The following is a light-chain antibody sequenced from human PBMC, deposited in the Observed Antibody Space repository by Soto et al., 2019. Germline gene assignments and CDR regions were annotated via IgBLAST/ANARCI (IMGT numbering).Light chain of an antibody. J-gene: IGKJ1*01. V-gene: IGKV3-15*01. CDR2: GAS. CDR3: QQYNTRWT. CDR1: QSVGSN. Sequence: EIVMTQSPATLSVSPGERVTLSCRARQSVGSNLAWYQQKPGQAPRLLIYGASTRAAGIPARFSGSGSGTEFTLIISSLQSEDSAVYFCQQYNTRWTFGPGTKVEIK.